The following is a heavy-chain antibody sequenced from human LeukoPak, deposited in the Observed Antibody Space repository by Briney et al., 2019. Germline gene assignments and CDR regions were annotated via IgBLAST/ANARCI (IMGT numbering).Heavy chain of an antibody. D-gene: IGHD3-16*01. CDR3: ARVSGSYGDSAY. J-gene: IGHJ4*02. CDR2: ISSTSSAR. CDR1: GFTFSSYS. V-gene: IGHV3-48*04. Sequence: GGSLRLSCAASGFTFSSYSMNWVRQAPGKGLEWLSYISSTSSARYYADSLKGRFTISRDNAKNSLYLQMDSLRAEDTAVYYCARVSGSYGDSAYWGQGTLVTVSS.